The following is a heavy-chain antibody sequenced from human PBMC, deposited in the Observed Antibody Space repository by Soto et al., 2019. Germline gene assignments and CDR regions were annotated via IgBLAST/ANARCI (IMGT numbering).Heavy chain of an antibody. CDR2: IGTDDNNK. J-gene: IGHJ4*02. CDR1: GFTFSDYY. CDR3: ARDSLAYASPVDY. V-gene: IGHV3-11*01. D-gene: IGHD2-8*01. Sequence: QVQLVESGGGLVKPGGSLRLSCAASGFTFSDYYMAWIRQAPGKGLEWVSYIGTDDNNKYYADSVKGRFTISRDKAKNSVYRQMNSLIVEDTAIYYCARDSLAYASPVDYWGQGSLVTVSS.